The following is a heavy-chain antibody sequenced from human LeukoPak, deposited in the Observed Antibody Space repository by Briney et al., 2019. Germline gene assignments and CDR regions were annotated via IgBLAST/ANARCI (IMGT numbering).Heavy chain of an antibody. J-gene: IGHJ4*02. V-gene: IGHV1-46*01. Sequence: ASVKVSCKASGYTFTNNYLHWVRQAPGQGLEWMGMIYPRDGSTSYAQNFQGRVTVTRDTSTTTVHMELRGLRSEDTAVYYCARDQEGFDYWGQGTVVAVSS. CDR3: ARDQEGFDY. CDR1: GYTFTNNY. CDR2: IYPRDGST.